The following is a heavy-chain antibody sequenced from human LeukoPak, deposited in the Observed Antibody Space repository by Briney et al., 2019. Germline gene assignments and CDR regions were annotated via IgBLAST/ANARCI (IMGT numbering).Heavy chain of an antibody. D-gene: IGHD3-10*01. CDR1: GFTFSSYE. J-gene: IGHJ4*02. Sequence: PGGSLRLSCAASGFTFSSYEMNWVRQAPGKGLEWGLYISRSASTIYYADSVKGRFTISRDNAKNSLYLQMNSLRAEDTAVYYCARVSWPPGSSWYYFDYWGQGTLVTVTS. CDR3: ARVSWPPGSSWYYFDY. V-gene: IGHV3-48*03. CDR2: ISRSASTI.